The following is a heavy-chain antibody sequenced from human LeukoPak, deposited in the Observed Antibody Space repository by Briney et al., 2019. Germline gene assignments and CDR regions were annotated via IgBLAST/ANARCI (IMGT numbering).Heavy chain of an antibody. D-gene: IGHD2/OR15-2a*01. CDR2: TSDIGSI. CDR1: GGSISSYY. Sequence: SETLSLACTVSGGSISSYYWSWIRQPPGKGLEWIAYTSDIGSINYNPSLKSRVTISLDTSKNQFSLKLSSVTAADTAVYYCAGHHPRNTVDFWGQGTLVTVSS. CDR3: AGHHPRNTVDF. V-gene: IGHV4-59*08. J-gene: IGHJ4*02.